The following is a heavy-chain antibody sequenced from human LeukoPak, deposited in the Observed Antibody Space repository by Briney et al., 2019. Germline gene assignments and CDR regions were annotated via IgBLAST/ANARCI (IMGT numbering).Heavy chain of an antibody. Sequence: PGRSLRLSCAASGFTFSSYAMHWVRKAPGKGLEWVAVISYDGSNKYYADSVKGRFTISRDNSKNTLYLQMNSLRAEDTAVYYCARGIRGYSYGPYGMDVWGQGTTVTVSS. J-gene: IGHJ6*02. CDR3: ARGIRGYSYGPYGMDV. CDR1: GFTFSSYA. D-gene: IGHD5-18*01. CDR2: ISYDGSNK. V-gene: IGHV3-30-3*01.